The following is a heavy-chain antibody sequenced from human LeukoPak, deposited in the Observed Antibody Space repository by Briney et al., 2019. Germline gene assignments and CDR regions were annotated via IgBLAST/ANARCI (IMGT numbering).Heavy chain of an antibody. D-gene: IGHD2/OR15-2a*01. CDR1: GFTFSNDW. CDR2: INTDGSTT. CDR3: ARSRGRFYHY. V-gene: IGHV3-74*01. Sequence: GGSLRLSCAASGFTFSNDWMHWVRQAPGKGLVWVSRINTDGSTTTYAYSVKGRFTISRDNAKNTLYLQMNSLRVEDTAVYYCARSRGRFYHYWGQGTLVTVSS. J-gene: IGHJ4*02.